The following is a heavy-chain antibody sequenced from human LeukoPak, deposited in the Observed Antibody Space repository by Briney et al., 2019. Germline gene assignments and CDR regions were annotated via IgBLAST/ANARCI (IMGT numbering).Heavy chain of an antibody. CDR2: ISSSGSST. CDR3: AKARAISMIVVAMDY. D-gene: IGHD3-22*01. V-gene: IGHV3-23*01. CDR1: GFTVANDR. J-gene: IGHJ4*02. Sequence: PGGSLRLSCAASGFTVANDRMSWVRQAPGKGLEWVSVISSSGSSTYYADSVKGRFTISRDNSKNTVYLQLNSLRGEDTAVYYCAKARAISMIVVAMDYWGQGTLVTVSS.